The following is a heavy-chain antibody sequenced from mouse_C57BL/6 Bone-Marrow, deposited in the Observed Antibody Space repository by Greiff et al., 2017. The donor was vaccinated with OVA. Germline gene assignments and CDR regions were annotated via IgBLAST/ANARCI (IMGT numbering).Heavy chain of an antibody. CDR3: ARAHYYGSSYDY. Sequence: ESGPGLVKPSQSLSLTCSVTGYSITSGYYWNWIRQFPGNKLEWMGYISYDGSNNYNPSLKNRISITRDTSKNQFFLKLNSVTTEDTATYYCARAHYYGSSYDYWGQGTTLTVSS. CDR2: ISYDGSN. D-gene: IGHD1-1*01. J-gene: IGHJ2*01. CDR1: GYSITSGYY. V-gene: IGHV3-6*01.